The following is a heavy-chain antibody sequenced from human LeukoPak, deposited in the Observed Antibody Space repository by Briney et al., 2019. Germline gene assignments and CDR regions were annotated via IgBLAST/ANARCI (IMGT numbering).Heavy chain of an antibody. Sequence: ASVKVSCKASGYTFTSYYMHWVRQAPGQGLEWMGIINPSGGSTSYAQKFQGRVTMTRDMSTSTVYMELSSLRSEDTAVYYCAREGGRIQLWLRELNFDYWGQGTLVTVSS. J-gene: IGHJ4*02. V-gene: IGHV1-46*01. D-gene: IGHD5-18*01. CDR2: INPSGGST. CDR3: AREGGRIQLWLRELNFDY. CDR1: GYTFTSYY.